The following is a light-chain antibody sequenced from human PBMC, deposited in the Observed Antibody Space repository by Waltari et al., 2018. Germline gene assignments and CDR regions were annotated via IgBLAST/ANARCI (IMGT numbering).Light chain of an antibody. CDR1: SSNIGRNV. V-gene: IGLV1-44*01. J-gene: IGLJ1*01. CDR2: SNN. CDR3: SAWDDSLNGPGYV. Sequence: QSVLTQPPSASGTPGQRVTISCSGSSSNIGRNVVNWYQQLPGTAPKLLMFSNNQRPSGVPDLFSGSKSGTSASLAISGLQSEDEADYYCSAWDDSLNGPGYVFGTGTKVSVL.